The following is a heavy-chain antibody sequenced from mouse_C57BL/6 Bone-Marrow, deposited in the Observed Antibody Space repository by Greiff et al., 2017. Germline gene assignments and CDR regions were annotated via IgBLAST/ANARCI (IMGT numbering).Heavy chain of an antibody. CDR2: IDPENGDP. CDR1: GFNIKDDY. V-gene: IGHV14-4*01. CDR3: TTGHYYY. J-gene: IGHJ2*01. D-gene: IGHD1-1*01. Sequence: DVKLVESGAELVRPGASVKLSCTASGFNIKDDYMHWVKQRPEQGLEWIGWIDPENGDPEYASKFQGKATITADTSSNTAYLQLSSLTSEDTAVYYCTTGHYYYWGQGTTLTVSS.